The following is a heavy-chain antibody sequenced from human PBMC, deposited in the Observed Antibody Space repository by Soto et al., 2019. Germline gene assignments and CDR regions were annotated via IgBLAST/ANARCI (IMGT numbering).Heavy chain of an antibody. CDR2: ISYDGSNK. CDR3: AKDLGPYYGSGSYRAPGY. Sequence: PGGSLRLSCAASGFTFSSYGMHWVRQAPGKGLEWVAVISYDGSNKYYADSVKGRFTISRDNSKNTLYLQMNSLRAEDTAVYYCAKDLGPYYGSGSYRAPGYWGQGTLVTVSS. V-gene: IGHV3-30*18. J-gene: IGHJ4*02. D-gene: IGHD3-10*01. CDR1: GFTFSSYG.